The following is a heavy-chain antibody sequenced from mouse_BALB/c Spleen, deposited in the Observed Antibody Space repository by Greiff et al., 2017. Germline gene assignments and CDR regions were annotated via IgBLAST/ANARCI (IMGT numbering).Heavy chain of an antibody. J-gene: IGHJ3*01. CDR1: GFNIKDTY. V-gene: IGHV14-3*02. CDR3: ALSTMITTFAY. Sequence: EVQGVESGAELVKPGASVKLSCTASGFNIKDTYMHWVKQRPEQGLEWIGRIDPANGNTKYDPKFQGKATITADTSSNTAYLQLSSLTSEDTAVYYCALSTMITTFAYWGQGTLVTVSA. CDR2: IDPANGNT. D-gene: IGHD2-4*01.